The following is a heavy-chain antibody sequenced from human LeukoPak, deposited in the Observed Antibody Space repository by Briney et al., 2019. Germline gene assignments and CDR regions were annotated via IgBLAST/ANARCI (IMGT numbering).Heavy chain of an antibody. CDR3: ARVVGGSQDYYYYGMDV. D-gene: IGHD1-26*01. V-gene: IGHV3-53*01. J-gene: IGHJ6*02. CDR1: EFILSSYA. Sequence: GGSLRLSCEASEFILSSYAMSWVRQAPGKGLEWVSVIYSGGSTYYADSVKGRFTISRDNSKNTLYLQMNSLRAEDTAVYYCARVVGGSQDYYYYGMDVWGQGTTVTVSS. CDR2: IYSGGST.